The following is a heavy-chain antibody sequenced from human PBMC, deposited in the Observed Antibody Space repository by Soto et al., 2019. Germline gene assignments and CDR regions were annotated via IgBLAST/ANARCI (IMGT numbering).Heavy chain of an antibody. Sequence: ASVKVSCKTSGYTLNTYGINWVRQAPGQGLELMGWISAYDGKTTYAEKFQGRVTLTTDTSTSTAYMELRSLRSDDTAIYYCARDPHEFWTSYWFDPWGQGTPVTVSS. V-gene: IGHV1-18*01. CDR2: ISAYDGKT. CDR3: ARDPHEFWTSYWFDP. CDR1: GYTLNTYG. J-gene: IGHJ5*02. D-gene: IGHD3-3*01.